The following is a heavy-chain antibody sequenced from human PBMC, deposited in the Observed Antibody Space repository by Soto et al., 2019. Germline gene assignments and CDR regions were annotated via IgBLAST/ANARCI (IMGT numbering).Heavy chain of an antibody. D-gene: IGHD1-20*01. J-gene: IGHJ3*02. Sequence: PSETLSLTCTVSGGSISSGDYYWSWIRQPPGKGLEWIVYIYYSGSTNYNPSLKSRVTISVDTSKNQFSLKLSSVTAAVTAVYYCARDQGITGNDACDIWGQGTMVTVSS. CDR2: IYYSGST. CDR1: GGSISSGDYY. CDR3: ARDQGITGNDACDI. V-gene: IGHV4-61*08.